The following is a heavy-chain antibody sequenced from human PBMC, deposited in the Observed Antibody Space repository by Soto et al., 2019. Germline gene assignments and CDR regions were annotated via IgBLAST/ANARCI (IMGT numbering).Heavy chain of an antibody. V-gene: IGHV3-21*01. J-gene: IGHJ6*02. CDR3: VKDEGIEASDV. D-gene: IGHD3-3*02. CDR1: VFTFSRNT. CDR2: ITSSGSYV. Sequence: GGSLRLSCLTSVFTFSRNTMNWVRQAPGKGLEWAASITSSGSYVYYADSVKGRFSASRDNAKNSLSLQMDSLRPDDTAIYFCVKDEGIEASDVWGQGTTGTVYS.